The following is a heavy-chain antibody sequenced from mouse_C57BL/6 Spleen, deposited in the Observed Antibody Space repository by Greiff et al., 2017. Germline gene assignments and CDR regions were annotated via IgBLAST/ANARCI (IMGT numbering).Heavy chain of an antibody. J-gene: IGHJ1*03. Sequence: QVQLKESGPELVKPGASVKLSCKASGYTFTSYDINWVKQRPGQGLEWIGWIYPRDGSTKYNEKFKGKATLTVDTSSSTAYMELHSLTSEDSAVYFCARSRYGNHWYFDVWGTGTTVTVSS. CDR3: ARSRYGNHWYFDV. CDR1: GYTFTSYD. CDR2: IYPRDGST. V-gene: IGHV1-85*01. D-gene: IGHD2-1*01.